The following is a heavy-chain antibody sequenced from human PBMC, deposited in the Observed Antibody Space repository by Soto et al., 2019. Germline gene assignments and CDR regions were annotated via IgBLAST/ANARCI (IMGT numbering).Heavy chain of an antibody. CDR1: GFTFSSYA. J-gene: IGHJ4*02. CDR2: ISYDGSNK. CDR3: ARGLGGGIAVADY. Sequence: GGSLRLSCAASGFTFSSYAMHWVRQAPGKGLEWVAVISYDGSNKYYADSVKGRFTISRDNSKNTLYLQMNSLRAEDTAVYYCARGLGGGIAVADYWGQGTLVTVSS. V-gene: IGHV3-30-3*01. D-gene: IGHD6-19*01.